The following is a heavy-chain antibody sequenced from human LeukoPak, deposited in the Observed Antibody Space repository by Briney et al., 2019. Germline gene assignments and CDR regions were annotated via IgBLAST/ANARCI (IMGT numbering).Heavy chain of an antibody. CDR1: GFTFDDYA. V-gene: IGHV3-43D*03. J-gene: IGHJ4*02. D-gene: IGHD2-2*01. CDR3: TKVKWAVDCTPTSCPYFDY. Sequence: GGSLRLSCAASGFTFDDYAMHWVRQAPGKGLEWVSLISWDGSHTYYTDSVKGRFTISRDNSENSLYLQMNSLRPEDTALYYCTKVKWAVDCTPTSCPYFDYWGQGTLVTVSS. CDR2: ISWDGSHT.